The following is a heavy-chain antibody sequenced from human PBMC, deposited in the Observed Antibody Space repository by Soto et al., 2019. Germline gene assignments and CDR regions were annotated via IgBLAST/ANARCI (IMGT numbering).Heavy chain of an antibody. V-gene: IGHV1-24*01. CDR3: ATQSVVAATPSDAFDI. Sequence: QVQLVQSGAEVKKPGASVKVSCKVSGYTLTELSMHWVRQAPGKGLEWMGGFDPEDGETIYAQKFKGRVTMTEDTSTDTAYMELSSLRSEDAAVYYCATQSVVAATPSDAFDIWGQGTMVTVSS. D-gene: IGHD2-15*01. CDR1: GYTLTELS. CDR2: FDPEDGET. J-gene: IGHJ3*02.